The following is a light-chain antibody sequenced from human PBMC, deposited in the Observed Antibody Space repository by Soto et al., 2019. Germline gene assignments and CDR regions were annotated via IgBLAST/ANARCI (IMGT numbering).Light chain of an antibody. CDR3: QQYYSQLT. V-gene: IGKV1-39*01. CDR1: QNIVSY. CDR2: RAS. J-gene: IGKJ4*01. Sequence: DIQMTQSPSSLSAPVGDRVIITCRASQNIVSYLNWYQQKPGKAPRLLIFRASTLQSGVPSRFSGSGSGTDFTLTISCLQSEDFATYYCQQYYSQLTFGGGTKVEIK.